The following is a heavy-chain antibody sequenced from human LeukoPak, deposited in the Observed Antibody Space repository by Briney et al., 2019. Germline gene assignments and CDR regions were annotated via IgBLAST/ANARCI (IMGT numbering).Heavy chain of an antibody. D-gene: IGHD2-2*01. J-gene: IGHJ4*02. V-gene: IGHV5-51*01. CDR3: ARSVFRYPAYFFDF. CDR2: IYPDDSDT. CDR1: GSSSIGYW. Sequence: GESLKISCKASGSSSIGYWIAWVRQMPGKGLEWMGIIYPDDSDTRYSTSFQGQVTISADKSISTAYLQWSSLKASDTAMYYCARSVFRYPAYFFDFWGQGTLVTVSS.